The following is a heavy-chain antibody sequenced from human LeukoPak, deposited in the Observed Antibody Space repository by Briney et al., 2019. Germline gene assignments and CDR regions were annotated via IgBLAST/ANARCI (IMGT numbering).Heavy chain of an antibody. CDR3: ARADYYDSSGYYYVDDY. Sequence: SETLSLTCTVSGGSISSYYWSWIRQPPGKGLEWIGYIYYSGSTNYNPSLKSRVTISVDTSKNQFSLKLSSVTAADTAVYYCARADYYDSSGYYYVDDYWGQGTLVTVSS. CDR1: GGSISSYY. CDR2: IYYSGST. V-gene: IGHV4-59*01. J-gene: IGHJ4*02. D-gene: IGHD3-22*01.